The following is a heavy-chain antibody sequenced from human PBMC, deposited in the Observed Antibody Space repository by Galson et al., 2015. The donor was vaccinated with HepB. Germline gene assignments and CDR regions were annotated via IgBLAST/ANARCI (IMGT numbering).Heavy chain of an antibody. CDR2: IWYDGYAK. V-gene: IGHV3-33*08. D-gene: IGHD6-13*01. J-gene: IGHJ4*02. CDR1: GFTFSDFG. Sequence: SLRLSCAASGFTFSDFGMHWVRQAPGRGLEWVSTIWYDGYAKYYADSVKGRFTISRDNSKNTLSLQMNSLRAEDTAVYYCARDTSSSWYGGIGYWGQGTLVTVSS. CDR3: ARDTSSSWYGGIGY.